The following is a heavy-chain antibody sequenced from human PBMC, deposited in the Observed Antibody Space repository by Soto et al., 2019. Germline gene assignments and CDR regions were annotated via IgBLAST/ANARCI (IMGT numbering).Heavy chain of an antibody. V-gene: IGHV3-21*01. Sequence: EVQLVESGGGLVKPGGSLRLSCAASGFTFSSYSMNWVRQAPGKGLEWVSSISSRTNYMYYADSVKGRFTISRDDAKNSLYLQMNSLRAEDTAVYYCARMGSVTTFSWSAYYSGMDVWGQGTTVTVSS. CDR3: ARMGSVTTFSWSAYYSGMDV. CDR2: ISSRTNYM. J-gene: IGHJ6*02. CDR1: GFTFSSYS. D-gene: IGHD4-17*01.